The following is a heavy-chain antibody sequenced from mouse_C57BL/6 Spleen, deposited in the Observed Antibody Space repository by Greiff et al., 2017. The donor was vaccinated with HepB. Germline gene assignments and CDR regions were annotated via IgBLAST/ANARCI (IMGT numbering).Heavy chain of an antibody. CDR2: INPSNGGT. CDR1: GYTFTSYW. J-gene: IGHJ1*03. V-gene: IGHV1-53*01. CDR3: AREGYYGDWYFDV. Sequence: QVQLKQPGTELVKPGASVKLSCKASGYTFTSYWMHWVKQRPGQGLEWIGNINPSNGGTNYNEKFKSKATLTVDKSSSTAYMQLSSLTSEDSAVYYCAREGYYGDWYFDVWGTGTTVTVSS. D-gene: IGHD1-2*01.